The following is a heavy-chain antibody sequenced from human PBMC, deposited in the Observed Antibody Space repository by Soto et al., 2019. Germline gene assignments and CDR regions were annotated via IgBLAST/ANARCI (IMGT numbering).Heavy chain of an antibody. J-gene: IGHJ4*02. CDR1: GDSISPYY. V-gene: IGHV4-59*01. D-gene: IGHD6-19*01. Sequence: SETLSLTCTVSGDSISPYYWSWIRQPPGRGLEWIGFIYYNGDSKYNPSLKSRVIMSEDTSRNQFFLTLTSVTAADTALYYCARYRRGSGWYYIDYWGPGILVTVSS. CDR3: ARYRRGSGWYYIDY. CDR2: IYYNGDS.